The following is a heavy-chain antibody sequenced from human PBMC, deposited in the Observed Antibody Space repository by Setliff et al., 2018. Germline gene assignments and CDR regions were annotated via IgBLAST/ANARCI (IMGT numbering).Heavy chain of an antibody. J-gene: IGHJ4*02. CDR1: GGSISSSSYY. Sequence: NPSETLSLTCTVSGGSISSSSYYWGWIRQPPGKGLEWIGSIYYSGSTYYNPSLKSRVTISVDTSKNQFSLKLSSVTAADTAVYYCARRRLYSSSWFQGYFDYWGQGTLVTVSS. V-gene: IGHV4-39*01. CDR2: IYYSGST. CDR3: ARRRLYSSSWFQGYFDY. D-gene: IGHD6-13*01.